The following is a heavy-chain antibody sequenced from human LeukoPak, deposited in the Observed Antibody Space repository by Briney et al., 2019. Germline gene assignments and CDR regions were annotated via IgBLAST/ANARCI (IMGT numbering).Heavy chain of an antibody. CDR2: IYYSGST. J-gene: IGHJ4*02. CDR1: GGSISSSSYY. Sequence: NTSETLSLTCTVSGGSISSSSYYWGWIRPPPGQGLEWIGSIYYSGSTYYNSSLKSRVTISVDTSKNQFSLSLSSVTAADTAVYYCARDVDGRTGSCSGGTCLQDYWGQGTLVTVSS. D-gene: IGHD2-15*01. CDR3: ARDVDGRTGSCSGGTCLQDY. V-gene: IGHV4-39*07.